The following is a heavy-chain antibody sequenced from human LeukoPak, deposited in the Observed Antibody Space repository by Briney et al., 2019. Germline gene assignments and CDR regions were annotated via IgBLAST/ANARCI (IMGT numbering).Heavy chain of an antibody. CDR3: ARDGLYCNNGVCSSDI. J-gene: IGHJ3*02. D-gene: IGHD2-8*01. V-gene: IGHV1-69*04. Sequence: AASVKVSCKASGVTVNNFIITWVRQAPGQGLEWVARIVPDAGITNYAQNFQGRITITADTSTTTAFLRLKNLRSDDTAVYYCARDGLYCNNGVCSSDIWGQGTLVTVSS. CDR1: GVTVNNFI. CDR2: IVPDAGIT.